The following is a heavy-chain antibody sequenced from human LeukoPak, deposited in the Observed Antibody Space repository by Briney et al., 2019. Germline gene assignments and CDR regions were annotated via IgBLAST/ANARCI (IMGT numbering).Heavy chain of an antibody. D-gene: IGHD6-13*01. CDR3: ARDNMRDGGIAAAGTDY. CDR1: GFTFGTYW. V-gene: IGHV3-7*01. CDR2: IKQYGSEK. Sequence: GGSLRLSCAASGFTFGTYWMSWVRQAPEKGLELVANIKQYGSEKYYVDSVKGRLTISRDNAKNSLYLQMNSLRAEDTAVYYCARDNMRDGGIAAAGTDYWGQGTLVTVSS. J-gene: IGHJ4*02.